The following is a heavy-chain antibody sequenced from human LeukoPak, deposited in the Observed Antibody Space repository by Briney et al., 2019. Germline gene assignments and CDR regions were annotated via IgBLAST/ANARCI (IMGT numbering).Heavy chain of an antibody. J-gene: IGHJ4*02. Sequence: SETLSLTCTVSGGSIGSTRYYWGWIRQPPGKGLEWIGSISYSGSTHYNPSLKSRATISADTSKNQFSLKLSSVTAADTAVYYCVRDRELNYWGQGTLVTVSS. CDR2: ISYSGST. CDR3: VRDRELNY. V-gene: IGHV4-39*07. CDR1: GGSIGSTRYY. D-gene: IGHD1-7*01.